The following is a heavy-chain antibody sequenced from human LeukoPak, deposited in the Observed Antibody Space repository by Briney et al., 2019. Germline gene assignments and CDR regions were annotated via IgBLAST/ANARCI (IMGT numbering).Heavy chain of an antibody. CDR2: INPNSGGT. CDR3: ARDTRYSQYYYYGMDV. D-gene: IGHD3-9*01. J-gene: IGHJ6*02. V-gene: IGHV1-2*02. Sequence: GASVKVSCKASGYAFTDHYMHWVRQAPGQRLEWMGWINPNSGGTNYAQKFQGRVTMTRDTSISTAYMELSRLTSDDTAVVYCARDTRYSQYYYYGMDVWGQGTTVTVSS. CDR1: GYAFTDHY.